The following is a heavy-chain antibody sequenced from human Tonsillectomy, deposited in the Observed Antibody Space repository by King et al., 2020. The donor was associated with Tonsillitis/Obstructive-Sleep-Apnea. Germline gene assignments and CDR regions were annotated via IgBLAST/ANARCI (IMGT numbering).Heavy chain of an antibody. J-gene: IGHJ6*03. V-gene: IGHV3-30*04. Sequence: QLVQSGGGVVQPGRSLRLSCAASGFTFSSHAMHWVRQAPGKGLEWVAIISYDGSNKYYADSVKGRFTISRDNSKNTLDLQMHSLRGEDTAVYYCARAGYYDFWSGAMDVWGKGTTVTVSS. D-gene: IGHD3-3*01. CDR3: ARAGYYDFWSGAMDV. CDR1: GFTFSSHA. CDR2: ISYDGSNK.